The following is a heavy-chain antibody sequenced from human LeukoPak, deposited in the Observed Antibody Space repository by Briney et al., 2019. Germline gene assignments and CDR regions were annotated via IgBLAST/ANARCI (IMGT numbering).Heavy chain of an antibody. V-gene: IGHV3-64D*06. CDR3: VKWVYGSGIG. J-gene: IGHJ4*02. Sequence: PGRSLRLSCAASGSTFSSYAMHWVRQAPGKGLEYVSAISSNGGSTYYADSVKGRFTISRDNSKNTLYLQMSSLRAEDTAVYYCVKWVYGSGIGWGQGTLVTVSS. CDR2: ISSNGGST. CDR1: GSTFSSYA. D-gene: IGHD3-10*01.